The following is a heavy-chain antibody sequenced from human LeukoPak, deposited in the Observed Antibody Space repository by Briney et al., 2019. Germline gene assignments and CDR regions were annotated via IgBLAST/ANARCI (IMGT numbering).Heavy chain of an antibody. D-gene: IGHD3-22*01. V-gene: IGHV1-8*01. CDR2: MNPNSGNT. Sequence: RASVKVSCKASGYTFTSYDINWVRQATGQGLEWMGWMNPNSGNTGYAQKFQGRVTMTRNTSISTAYMELSSLRSEDTAVYYCATTMTKGLFSEFWGQGALVTVSP. J-gene: IGHJ4*02. CDR1: GYTFTSYD. CDR3: ATTMTKGLFSEF.